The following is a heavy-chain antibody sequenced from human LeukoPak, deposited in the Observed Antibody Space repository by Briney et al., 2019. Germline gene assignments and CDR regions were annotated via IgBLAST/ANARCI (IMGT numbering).Heavy chain of an antibody. Sequence: GASVKVSCKASGYTFTSYGISWVRQAPGQGLEWMGWISAYNGNTNYAQKLQGRVTMTTDASTSTAYMELRSLRSDDTAVYYCARAAVVPAAQGKNFDYWGQGTLVTVSS. CDR3: ARAAVVPAAQGKNFDY. V-gene: IGHV1-18*01. CDR2: ISAYNGNT. CDR1: GYTFTSYG. J-gene: IGHJ4*02. D-gene: IGHD2-2*01.